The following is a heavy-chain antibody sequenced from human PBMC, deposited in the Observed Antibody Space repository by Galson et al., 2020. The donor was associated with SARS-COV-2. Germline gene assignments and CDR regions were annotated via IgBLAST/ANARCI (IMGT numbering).Heavy chain of an antibody. J-gene: IGHJ4*02. CDR2: ISSSSSYT. V-gene: IGHV3-11*06. Sequence: GESLKISCAASGFTFSDYYMSWLRQAPGKGLEWVSYISSSSSYTNYADSVKGRFTISRDNAKNSLYLQMNSLRAEDTAVYYCARDHSPYYDSSVEVGYWGQGTLVTVSS. D-gene: IGHD3-22*01. CDR3: ARDHSPYYDSSVEVGY. CDR1: GFTFSDYY.